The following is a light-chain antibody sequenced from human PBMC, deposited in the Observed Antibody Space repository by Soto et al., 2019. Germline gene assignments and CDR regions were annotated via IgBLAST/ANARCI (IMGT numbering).Light chain of an antibody. CDR2: GAS. CDR3: HQYGSSPWT. CDR1: QSVSIH. Sequence: EIVMTQSPATVSVSPGESATLSCRASQSVSIHLGWFQQKPGQVPRLLISGASSRATGIPDRFSGSGSGTDFTLTISRLEPEDFAVYYRHQYGSSPWTFGQGTKVDI. V-gene: IGKV3-20*01. J-gene: IGKJ1*01.